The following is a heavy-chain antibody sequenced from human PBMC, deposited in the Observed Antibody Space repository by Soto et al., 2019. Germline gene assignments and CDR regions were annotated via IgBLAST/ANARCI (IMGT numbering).Heavy chain of an antibody. CDR1: GGTFSSYA. V-gene: IGHV1-69*12. Sequence: QVQLVQSGAEVKKPGSSVKVSCKASGGTFSSYAISWVRQAPGQGLEWMGGIIPIFGTANYAQKFQGRVTITADDSTSTAYMELSSLRSEDTAVYYCARDHTRLVPSAISYAFDIWGQGTMVTVSS. CDR3: ARDHTRLVPSAISYAFDI. D-gene: IGHD2-2*01. J-gene: IGHJ3*02. CDR2: IIPIFGTA.